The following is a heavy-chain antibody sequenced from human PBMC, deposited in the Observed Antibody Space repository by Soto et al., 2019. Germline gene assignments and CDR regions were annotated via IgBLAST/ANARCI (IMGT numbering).Heavy chain of an antibody. CDR1: GYTFTSYA. J-gene: IGHJ4*01. CDR2: INAGNGNT. CDR3: TRDYYYDSSGYYYDS. Sequence: ASVKVSCKASGYTFTSYAMHWVRQAPGQRLEWMGWINAGNGNTKYSQKFQGRVTITRDTSASTAYMELSSLRSEDTAVYYCTRDYYYDSSGYYYDSWGQGTLVTVSS. D-gene: IGHD3-22*01. V-gene: IGHV1-3*01.